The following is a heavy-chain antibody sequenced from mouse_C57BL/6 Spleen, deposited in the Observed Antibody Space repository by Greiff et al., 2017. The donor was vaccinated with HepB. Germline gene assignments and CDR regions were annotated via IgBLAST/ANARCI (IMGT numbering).Heavy chain of an antibody. Sequence: QVQLQQPGAELVRPGTSVKLSCKASGYTFTSYWMHWVKQRPGQGLEWIGVIDPSDSYTNYNQKFKGKATLTVDTSSSTAYMQLSSRTSEDSAVYYCARSKNYESFAYWGQGTLVTVSA. D-gene: IGHD1-1*01. CDR3: ARSKNYESFAY. CDR1: GYTFTSYW. J-gene: IGHJ3*01. V-gene: IGHV1-59*01. CDR2: IDPSDSYT.